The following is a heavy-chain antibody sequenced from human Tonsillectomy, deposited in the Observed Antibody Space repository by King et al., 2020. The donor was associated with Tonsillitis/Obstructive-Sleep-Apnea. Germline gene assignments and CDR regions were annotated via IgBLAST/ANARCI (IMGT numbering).Heavy chain of an antibody. J-gene: IGHJ6*03. CDR1: GGSISSSRYY. CDR2: IYYNGDT. V-gene: IGHV4-39*01. Sequence: LQLQESGPGLVKPSETLSLSCFVSGGSISSSRYYWGWIRQPPGKGLEWIGTIYYNGDTYYNPSLKSRVTVSIDTSESQFSLKLTSVTAADTAVYYCVRHAPVMDNYYYYMDVWGKGTTVTVSS. D-gene: IGHD3-16*01. CDR3: VRHAPVMDNYYYYMDV.